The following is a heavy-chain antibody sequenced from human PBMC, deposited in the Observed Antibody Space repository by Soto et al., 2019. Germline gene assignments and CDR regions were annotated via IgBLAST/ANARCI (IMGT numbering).Heavy chain of an antibody. Sequence: TSETLSLTCAVSGYSISSSNWLGWIRQPPGKGLEWIGYIYYSGTTYYNPSLKSRVTMSVDTSKNQFSLKLTSVTAVDTAVYYCARREIQGPIDYWGQGTLVTVSS. CDR2: IYYSGTT. V-gene: IGHV4-28*01. J-gene: IGHJ4*02. CDR3: ARREIQGPIDY. D-gene: IGHD1-26*01. CDR1: GYSISSSNW.